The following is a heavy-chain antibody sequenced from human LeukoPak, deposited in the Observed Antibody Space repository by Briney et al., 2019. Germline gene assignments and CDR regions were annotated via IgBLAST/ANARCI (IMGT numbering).Heavy chain of an antibody. D-gene: IGHD6-13*01. CDR2: ISGSGGST. CDR3: AKERYSSSWYSSPIDY. J-gene: IGHJ4*02. Sequence: GGSLRLSCAASGFTFSSYAMSWVRQAPGKGLEWVSAISGSGGSTYYADSVKGRFTISRDNSKNTLYLQMNSLRAEDTAVYYCAKERYSSSWYSSPIDYWGQGTLVTVSS. CDR1: GFTFSSYA. V-gene: IGHV3-23*01.